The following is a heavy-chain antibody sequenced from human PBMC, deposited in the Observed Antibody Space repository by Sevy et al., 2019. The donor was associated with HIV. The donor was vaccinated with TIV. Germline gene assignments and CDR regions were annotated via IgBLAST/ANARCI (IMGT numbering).Heavy chain of an antibody. D-gene: IGHD2-8*01. V-gene: IGHV3-48*03. CDR1: GFTFSSYD. J-gene: IGHJ5*02. Sequence: GGSLRLSCAASGFTFSSYDMNWVRQPPGKGLEWVSKLCSSGSYIYYADSVKGRFTISRDKANNSLNLQMNSLRAEDTAIYDCTSTGGAFDNGFDPWGQGTLVTVSS. CDR2: LCSSGSYI. CDR3: TSTGGAFDNGFDP.